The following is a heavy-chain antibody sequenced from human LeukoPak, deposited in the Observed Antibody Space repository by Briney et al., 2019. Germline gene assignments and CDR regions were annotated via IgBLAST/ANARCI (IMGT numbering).Heavy chain of an antibody. CDR1: GFIFSHYG. V-gene: IGHV3-23*01. CDR2: IRDRGDST. J-gene: IGHJ4*02. CDR3: AKRGGIAAAESTTGKDY. Sequence: GSLRLSCAASGFIFSHYGMSWVRQAPGKGLEWVSSIRDRGDSTYYADSVKGRFTISRDNSKNTLYLQMNSLRAEDTAVYYCAKRGGIAAAESTTGKDYWGQGTLVTVSS. D-gene: IGHD6-13*01.